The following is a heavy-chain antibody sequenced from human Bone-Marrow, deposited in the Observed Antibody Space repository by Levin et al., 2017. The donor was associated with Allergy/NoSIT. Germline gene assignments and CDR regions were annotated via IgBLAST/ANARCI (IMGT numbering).Heavy chain of an antibody. CDR2: INPNSGAT. CDR1: GYTFTSHH. J-gene: IGHJ4*02. V-gene: IGHV1-2*03. Sequence: LGASVKVSCKASGYTFTSHHLQWARQAPGQGLEWMGYINPNSGATKSSPKFQGRLFLTRDTSIATAYMELSDLTFDDTALYFCARSEYKNSPLELWGQGTLVTVSS. CDR3: ARSEYKNSPLEL. D-gene: IGHD2/OR15-2a*01.